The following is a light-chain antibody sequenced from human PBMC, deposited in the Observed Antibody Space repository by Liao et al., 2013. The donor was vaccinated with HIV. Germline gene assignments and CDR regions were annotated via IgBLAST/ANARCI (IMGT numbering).Light chain of an antibody. CDR1: VLPKRY. J-gene: IGLJ3*02. Sequence: SYVLTQPPSVSVAPGQTAGITCSGDVLPKRYSYWYQKKPGQAPLLLIYKDSERPSGIPERFSGSSSGTTVTLTISGAQVEDEADYYCYSAADNNGVFGGGTKLTVL. V-gene: IGLV3-27*01. CDR3: YSAADNNGV. CDR2: KDS.